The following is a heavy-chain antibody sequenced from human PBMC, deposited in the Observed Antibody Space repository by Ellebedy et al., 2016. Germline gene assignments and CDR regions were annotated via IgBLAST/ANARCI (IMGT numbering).Heavy chain of an antibody. CDR3: ARDVSASKRIARGLDY. V-gene: IGHV4-39*07. D-gene: IGHD6-6*01. CDR1: GDSITSSNSY. J-gene: IGHJ4*02. Sequence: SETLSLXCTVSGDSITSSNSYWGWLRQPPGKGREWIGMIFYIGTTYFNPSLESRVTISLDTSKTQFSLKLRSVTAADTAMYYCARDVSASKRIARGLDYWGQGILVIVSS. CDR2: IFYIGTT.